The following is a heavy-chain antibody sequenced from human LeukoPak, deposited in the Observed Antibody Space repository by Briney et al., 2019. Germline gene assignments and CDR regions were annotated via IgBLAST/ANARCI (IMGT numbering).Heavy chain of an antibody. J-gene: IGHJ4*02. Sequence: GGSLRLSCAASGFTFSSYSMNWVRQAPGKGLEWVSSISSSSSYIYYADSVKGRFTISRDDAKNSLYLQMNSLRAEDTAVYYCARDSIVATIDYWGQGTLVTVSS. V-gene: IGHV3-21*01. CDR1: GFTFSSYS. CDR2: ISSSSSYI. D-gene: IGHD5-12*01. CDR3: ARDSIVATIDY.